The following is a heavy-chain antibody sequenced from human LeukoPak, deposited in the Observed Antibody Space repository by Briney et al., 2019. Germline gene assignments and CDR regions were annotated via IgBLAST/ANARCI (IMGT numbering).Heavy chain of an antibody. CDR3: ARLQGIAARPGSRMDV. V-gene: IGHV5-51*01. J-gene: IGHJ6*03. CDR1: GYSFSDFW. Sequence: GESLKISCKGSGYSFSDFWIVWVRQMPGQGLEWMGIIYPGDSDTRYSPSFQGQVSISADKSIITAYLQWSSLKASDTAMYYCARLQGIAARPGSRMDVWGKGTTVTVSS. D-gene: IGHD6-6*01. CDR2: IYPGDSDT.